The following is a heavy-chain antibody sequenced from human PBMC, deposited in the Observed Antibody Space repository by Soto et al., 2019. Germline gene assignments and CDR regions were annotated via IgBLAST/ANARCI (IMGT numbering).Heavy chain of an antibody. CDR1: GFPFSSYW. CDR3: AREYYGLFTGYYTDY. J-gene: IGHJ4*02. CDR2: ISGDGVTT. Sequence: EVQLVESGGDLVQRGGSLRLSCAASGFPFSSYWMHWVRHTPGKGLDWVARISGDGVTTYYADSVTGRFTVSRDNAKNTLSLQISGMRAEDTAVYYCAREYYGLFTGYYTDYWGQGTLVSVSS. V-gene: IGHV3-74*01. D-gene: IGHD3-9*01.